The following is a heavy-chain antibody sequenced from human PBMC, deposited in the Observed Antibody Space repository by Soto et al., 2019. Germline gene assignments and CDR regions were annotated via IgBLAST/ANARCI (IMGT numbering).Heavy chain of an antibody. CDR3: VTGSNGWSGIDY. J-gene: IGHJ4*02. D-gene: IGHD6-19*01. CDR1: GFTFSNYW. V-gene: IGHV3-74*01. Sequence: EVQLVESGGGLVQPGGSLGLSCTASGFTFSNYWMYWVRQAPGKGVVWVSRISGDGSGTYYEDSVKGRFTISRDNAKNTLYLQMNSLRVEDTAVYHCVTGSNGWSGIDYWGQGILVTVS. CDR2: ISGDGSGT.